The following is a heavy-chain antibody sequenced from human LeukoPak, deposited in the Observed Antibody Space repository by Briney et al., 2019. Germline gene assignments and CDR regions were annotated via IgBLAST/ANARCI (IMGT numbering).Heavy chain of an antibody. CDR2: IYTSGST. Sequence: SQTLSLTCTVSGGSISSGSYYWSWIRQPAGKGLEWIGRIYTSGSTNYNPSLKSRVTISVDTSKNQFSLKLSSVTAADTAVYYCAREGVAYSIDIWGQGTMVTVSS. D-gene: IGHD3-3*01. CDR1: GGSISSGSYY. J-gene: IGHJ3*02. CDR3: AREGVAYSIDI. V-gene: IGHV4-61*02.